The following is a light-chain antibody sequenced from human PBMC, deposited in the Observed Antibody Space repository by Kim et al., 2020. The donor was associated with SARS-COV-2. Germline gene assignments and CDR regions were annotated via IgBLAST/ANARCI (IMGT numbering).Light chain of an antibody. J-gene: IGLJ2*01. Sequence: SYELTQPPSLSVSPGQTASITCTGDELGNKYVSWYHQKPGQSPVLVIYQDYRRPSGIPERFSGSNSGNTATLTISGAQTMDEADYYCQAWDSYIVVFGGGTKLT. CDR2: QDY. V-gene: IGLV3-1*01. CDR1: ELGNKY. CDR3: QAWDSYIVV.